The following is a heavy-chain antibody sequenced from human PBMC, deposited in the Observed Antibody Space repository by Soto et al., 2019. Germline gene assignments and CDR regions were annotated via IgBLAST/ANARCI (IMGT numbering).Heavy chain of an antibody. CDR3: ARVIESGTVGVFDY. J-gene: IGHJ4*02. D-gene: IGHD6-13*01. CDR2: IYWDNYK. V-gene: IGHV2-5*02. Sequence: QITLKESGPTLVKPTQTLTLTCTFSGFSLSSSGVGVGWIRQPPGKALEWLALIYWDNYKQYSPSLKNRFTTXKXTXXTQVVLTMTKMDPLDSGTYYGARVIESGTVGVFDYWGQGTLITVSS. CDR1: GFSLSSSGVG.